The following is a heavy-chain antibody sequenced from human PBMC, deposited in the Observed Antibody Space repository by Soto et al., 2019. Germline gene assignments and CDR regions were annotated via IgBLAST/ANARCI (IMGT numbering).Heavy chain of an antibody. CDR3: ATGRGVRGVIITNYYYYGLDV. Sequence: SETLSLTCAVYGGSFSGYYWSWIRQPPGKGLEWIGEINHSGSTNYNPSLKSRVTISVDTSKNQFSLKLSSVSAADTAVYYCATGRGVRGVIITNYYYYGLDVWGQGTTVTVSS. CDR1: GGSFSGYY. J-gene: IGHJ6*02. D-gene: IGHD3-10*01. CDR2: INHSGST. V-gene: IGHV4-34*01.